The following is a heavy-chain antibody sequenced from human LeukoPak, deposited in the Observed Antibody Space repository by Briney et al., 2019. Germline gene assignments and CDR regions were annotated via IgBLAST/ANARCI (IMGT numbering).Heavy chain of an antibody. V-gene: IGHV3-21*01. J-gene: IGHJ4*02. Sequence: GGSLRLSCAGSGLTFSTYNMNWVRQAPGKGLEWVSSISTSGIYIYYADSVKGRFTISRDNAKNSLYLQMNSLRAEDTAVYYCARAGGWGYSSSSGYYFDYWGQGTLVTVSS. CDR3: ARAGGWGYSSSSGYYFDY. D-gene: IGHD6-6*01. CDR2: ISTSGIYI. CDR1: GLTFSTYN.